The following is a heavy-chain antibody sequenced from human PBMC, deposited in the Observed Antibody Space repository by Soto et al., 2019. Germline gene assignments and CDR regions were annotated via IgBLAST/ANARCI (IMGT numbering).Heavy chain of an antibody. CDR1: GFSFSFYP. D-gene: IGHD1-26*01. J-gene: IGHJ4*02. CDR2: ISSSAGTI. V-gene: IGHV3-23*01. Sequence: EVVLLESGGGLVQPGGSLRLSCDASGFSFSFYPMSWVRQAPGKGLEWVSGISSSAGTIYYADPVRGRFTISRDNSKSTLYLQMDSLRADDTGVYYCANWGKSGSDFWGQGTLVTVSS. CDR3: ANWGKSGSDF.